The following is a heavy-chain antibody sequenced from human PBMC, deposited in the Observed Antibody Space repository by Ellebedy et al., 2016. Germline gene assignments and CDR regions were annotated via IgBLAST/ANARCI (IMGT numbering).Heavy chain of an antibody. CDR2: LNHGGTT. V-gene: IGHV3-53*05. D-gene: IGHD5-24*01. CDR3: ARALGAEWQQLSLISFGY. CDR1: TFIVSSNY. J-gene: IGHJ4*02. Sequence: GGSLRLSXAGSTFIVSSNYMIWVRQAPGKGLEWVSFLNHGGTTYYADSVKGRFTISRDNYKNRLFLQMNSLSAEDTAMYYCARALGAEWQQLSLISFGYWGQGTLVTVSS.